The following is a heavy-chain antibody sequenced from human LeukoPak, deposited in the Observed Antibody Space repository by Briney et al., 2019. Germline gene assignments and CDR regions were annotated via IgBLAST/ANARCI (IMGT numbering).Heavy chain of an antibody. J-gene: IGHJ3*02. CDR3: AREPDGYSSSWYGSAFDI. V-gene: IGHV3-20*04. CDR2: MNLYGGST. CDR1: GFTFDDYG. Sequence: GGSLRLSSAASGFTFDDYGMSWVRQAPGKEVEWVSGMNLYGGSTGYADSVKGRFTSPRANAKNSLYLQMNRLRGEDTALYYCAREPDGYSSSWYGSAFDIWGQGTMVTVSS. D-gene: IGHD6-13*01.